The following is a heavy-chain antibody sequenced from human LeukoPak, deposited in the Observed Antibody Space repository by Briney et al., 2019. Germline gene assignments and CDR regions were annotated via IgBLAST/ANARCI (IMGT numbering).Heavy chain of an antibody. J-gene: IGHJ5*02. CDR3: SRRGQWLGRWFDP. CDR2: ITHRGST. Sequence: PSKTLSLTCAVFGGSFTDYYWSWIRQPRGKALEWIGQITHRGSTNYKSSLKSRVIISLDTPKTQFSLKLTSLTAADTANYCSRRGQWLGRWFDPWGQGTLVTVSS. CDR1: GGSFTDYY. D-gene: IGHD6-19*01. V-gene: IGHV4-34*01.